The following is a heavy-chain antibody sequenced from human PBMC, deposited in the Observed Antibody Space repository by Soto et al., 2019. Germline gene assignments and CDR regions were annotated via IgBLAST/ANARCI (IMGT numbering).Heavy chain of an antibody. J-gene: IGHJ4*02. CDR1: GLNFDDFA. Sequence: GGSMRLSCVGTGLNFDDFAMHWVRQAPGKGLEWVSGITWNSRVLAYADSVKGRFTISRDNARNSLYLQMDSLRDEDTALYYCAKGRYDFWSPYYFDSWGQGTLVTVSS. D-gene: IGHD3-3*01. V-gene: IGHV3-9*01. CDR3: AKGRYDFWSPYYFDS. CDR2: ITWNSRVL.